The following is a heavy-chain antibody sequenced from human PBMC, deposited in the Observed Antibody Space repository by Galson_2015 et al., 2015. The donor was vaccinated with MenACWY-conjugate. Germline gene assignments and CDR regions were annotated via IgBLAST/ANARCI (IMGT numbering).Heavy chain of an antibody. J-gene: IGHJ4*02. Sequence: SLRLSCAASGFTFSNSAMSWVRQPPGEGLEWVSEISESGDSTYYADSVKGRFTISRDNSRSTLYLQMNSLRAEDTAVYYCAKDRRGSWNYVGNFDNWGQGTLVTVSS. D-gene: IGHD1-7*01. V-gene: IGHV3-23*01. CDR1: GFTFSNSA. CDR3: AKDRRGSWNYVGNFDN. CDR2: ISESGDST.